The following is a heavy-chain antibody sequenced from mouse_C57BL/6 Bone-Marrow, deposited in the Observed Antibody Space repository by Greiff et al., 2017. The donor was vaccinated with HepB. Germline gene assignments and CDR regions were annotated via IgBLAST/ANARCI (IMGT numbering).Heavy chain of an antibody. J-gene: IGHJ4*01. CDR3: ARYRSIYVEDYAMDY. CDR1: GFTFTDYY. Sequence: EVMLVESGGGLVQPGGSLSLSCAVSGFTFTDYYMTWVRQPPGKALEWLGYIRNKANGYTTEYSASVKGQFTISRDNSQSILYLHMNALRAEDSATYYYARYRSIYVEDYAMDYWGQGTSVTVSA. V-gene: IGHV7-3*01. CDR2: IRNKANGYTT. D-gene: IGHD1-1*01.